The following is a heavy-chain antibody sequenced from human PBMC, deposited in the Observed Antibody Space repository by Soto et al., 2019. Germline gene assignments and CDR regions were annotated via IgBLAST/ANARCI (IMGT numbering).Heavy chain of an antibody. V-gene: IGHV3-30*18. CDR3: AKDRAWIQLWLGCMDV. D-gene: IGHD5-18*01. Sequence: QVQLVESGGGVVQPGRSRRLSCAASGFTFSSYGMHWVRQAPGKGLEWVAVISYDGSNKYYADSVKGRFTISRDNSKNTLYLQMNSLRAEDTAVYYCAKDRAWIQLWLGCMDVWGQGTTVTFSS. CDR2: ISYDGSNK. J-gene: IGHJ6*02. CDR1: GFTFSSYG.